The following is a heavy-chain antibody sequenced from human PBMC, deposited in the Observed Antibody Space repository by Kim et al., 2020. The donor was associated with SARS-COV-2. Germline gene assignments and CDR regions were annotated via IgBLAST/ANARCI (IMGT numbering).Heavy chain of an antibody. J-gene: IGHJ3*02. Sequence: GGSLRLSCAASGFTFSSYWMHWVRQAPGKGLVWVSRINSDGSSTSYADSVKGRFTISRDNAKNTLYLQMNSLRAEDTAVYYCARLGLAIDFWSGRGAFDIWGQGTMVTVSS. CDR3: ARLGLAIDFWSGRGAFDI. V-gene: IGHV3-74*01. CDR2: INSDGSST. CDR1: GFTFSSYW. D-gene: IGHD3-3*01.